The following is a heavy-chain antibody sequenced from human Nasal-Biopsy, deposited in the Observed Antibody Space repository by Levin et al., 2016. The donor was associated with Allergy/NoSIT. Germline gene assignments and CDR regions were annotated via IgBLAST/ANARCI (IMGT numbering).Heavy chain of an antibody. D-gene: IGHD3-10*01. V-gene: IGHV4-59*08. CDR1: GGSISRHY. CDR2: ISYTGST. CDR3: ARGVRRDIGVQHLFDS. Sequence: SETLSLTCTVSGGSISRHYWSWIRQPPGTGLEWIGYISYTGSTNSNPSLKSRVAISVDTSKNQFSLKMTSVTAADTAVYFCARGVRRDIGVQHLFDSWGQGVLVTVSP. J-gene: IGHJ4*02.